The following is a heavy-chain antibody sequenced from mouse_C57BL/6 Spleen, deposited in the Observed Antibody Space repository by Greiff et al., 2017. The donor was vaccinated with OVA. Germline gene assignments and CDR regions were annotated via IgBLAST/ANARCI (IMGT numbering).Heavy chain of an antibody. CDR1: GFNIQNTY. CDR2: IDPANGNT. D-gene: IGHD3-2*02. Sequence: VQLQQSVAELVRPGASVKLSCTASGFNIQNTYMHWVKQRPEQGLEWIGRIDPANGNTKYAPKFQGKATITADTSSNTAFLQLSSLTSEDTAIYYCARSGQLRLPDYYAMDYWGQGTSVTVAS. CDR3: ARSGQLRLPDYYAMDY. V-gene: IGHV14-3*01. J-gene: IGHJ4*01.